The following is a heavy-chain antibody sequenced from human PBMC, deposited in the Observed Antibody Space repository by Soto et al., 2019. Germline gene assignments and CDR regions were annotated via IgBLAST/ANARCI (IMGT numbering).Heavy chain of an antibody. CDR2: ISWNSGSI. Sequence: GGSLTLSCAASGFTFDEYAMHWVRQAPGKGLEWVSGISWNSGSIGYADSVKGRFTISRDNAKNSLYLQMNSLRAEDTALYYCAKDSGLGYDFWSGYYSSYYYYYMDVWGKGTTVTVSS. CDR1: GFTFDEYA. CDR3: AKDSGLGYDFWSGYYSSYYYYYMDV. J-gene: IGHJ6*03. V-gene: IGHV3-9*01. D-gene: IGHD3-3*01.